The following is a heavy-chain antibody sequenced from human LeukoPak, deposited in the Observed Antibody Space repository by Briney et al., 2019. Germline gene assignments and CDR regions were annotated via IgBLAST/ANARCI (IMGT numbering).Heavy chain of an antibody. V-gene: IGHV3-48*04. D-gene: IGHD4-17*01. Sequence: QPWGSLRLSCAASGFTFSSYSMSWVRQAPGKGLEWVSYITSSSGTRYYADSVKGRFTISRDNAKNSLYLQMNSLRAEDTAVYYCARFDYADYLAFDYWGQGTLVTVSS. J-gene: IGHJ4*02. CDR2: ITSSSGTR. CDR3: ARFDYADYLAFDY. CDR1: GFTFSSYS.